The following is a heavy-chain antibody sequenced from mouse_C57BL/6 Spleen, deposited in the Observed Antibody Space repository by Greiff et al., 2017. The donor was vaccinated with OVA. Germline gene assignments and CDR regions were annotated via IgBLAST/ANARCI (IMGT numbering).Heavy chain of an antibody. V-gene: IGHV1-50*01. CDR2: IDPSDSYT. Sequence: QVQLQQPGAELVKPGASVKLSCKASGYTFTSYWMQWVKQRPGQGLEWIGEIDPSDSYTNYNQKFKGKATLTVDTSSSTAYMQLSSLTSEDSAVYYCARSQLWFAYWGQGTLVTVSA. CDR1: GYTFTSYW. D-gene: IGHD4-1*02. CDR3: ARSQLWFAY. J-gene: IGHJ3*01.